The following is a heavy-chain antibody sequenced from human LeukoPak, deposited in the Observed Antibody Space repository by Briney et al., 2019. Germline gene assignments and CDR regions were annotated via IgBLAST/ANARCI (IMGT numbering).Heavy chain of an antibody. J-gene: IGHJ4*02. Sequence: SETLSLTCTVSGGSISIYYWSWIRQPPGKGLEWIGYIYYSGSTNYNPSLESRVTISVDTSKNQFSLKLSSVTAADTAVYHCARRGYCSSTNCWAFDYWGQGTLVTVSS. CDR1: GGSISIYY. V-gene: IGHV4-59*08. CDR2: IYYSGST. D-gene: IGHD2-2*01. CDR3: ARRGYCSSTNCWAFDY.